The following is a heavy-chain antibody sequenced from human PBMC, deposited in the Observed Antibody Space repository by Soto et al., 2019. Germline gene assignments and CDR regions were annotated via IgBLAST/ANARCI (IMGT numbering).Heavy chain of an antibody. CDR3: VRGRYGDY. CDR1: GYGFTTYG. J-gene: IGHJ4*02. D-gene: IGHD1-1*01. V-gene: IGHV1-18*01. CDR2: ISAHNGKT. Sequence: QVHLVQSGAEVKKPGASVKVSCKGSGYGFTTYGITWVRQAPGQGLEWMAWISAHNGKTNYAQKLQGRVTVTRDTSTSTAYMELRSLRSDDTAVYYCVRGRYGDYWCQGALVTVSS.